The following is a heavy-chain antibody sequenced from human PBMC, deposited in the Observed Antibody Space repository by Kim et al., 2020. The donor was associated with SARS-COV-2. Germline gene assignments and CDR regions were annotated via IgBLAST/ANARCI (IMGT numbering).Heavy chain of an antibody. J-gene: IGHJ5*02. CDR3: ARGGSSGFTAVDWFDP. Sequence: SETLSLTCAVSGVSIRQNWWSWVRQSPGKGLEWIGDIYHSGTSNYNPSLKSRVTMSVDTSKNQFSLKLLSMTLADTAMYYCARGGSSGFTAVDWFDPWG. CDR1: GVSIRQNW. D-gene: IGHD6-25*01. V-gene: IGHV4-4*02. CDR2: IYHSGTS.